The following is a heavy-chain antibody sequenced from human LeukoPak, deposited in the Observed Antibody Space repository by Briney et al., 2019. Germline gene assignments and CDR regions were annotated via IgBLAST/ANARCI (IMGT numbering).Heavy chain of an antibody. J-gene: IGHJ4*02. CDR2: INHSGST. CDR3: ARGNHETTVADYYFDY. D-gene: IGHD4-23*01. V-gene: IGHV4-34*01. Sequence: SETLSLTCAVYGGSFSGYYWSWIRQPPGKGLEWIGEINHSGSTNYNPSLKSRVTISVDTSKNQFSLKLSSVTAADTAVYYRARGNHETTVADYYFDYWGQGTLVTVSS. CDR1: GGSFSGYY.